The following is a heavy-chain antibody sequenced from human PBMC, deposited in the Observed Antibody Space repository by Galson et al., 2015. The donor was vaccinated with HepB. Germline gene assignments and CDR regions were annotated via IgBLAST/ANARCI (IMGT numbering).Heavy chain of an antibody. CDR3: TRLGDLSGYSSK. CDR1: GFTFSGSA. J-gene: IGHJ4*02. D-gene: IGHD6-13*01. V-gene: IGHV3-73*01. Sequence: SLRLSCAASGFTFSGSAMHWVRQASGKGLEWVGRIGSKAHNYATAYDASVKGRFTISRDDSKSTAYLPMNSLKTEDTAVYYCTRLGDLSGYSSKWGQGTLVTVSS. CDR2: IGSKAHNYAT.